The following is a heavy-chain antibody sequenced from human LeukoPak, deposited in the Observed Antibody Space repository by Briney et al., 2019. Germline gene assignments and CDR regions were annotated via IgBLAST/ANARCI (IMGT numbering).Heavy chain of an antibody. J-gene: IGHJ4*02. CDR2: ISYDGSNK. CDR1: GFTFSSYG. CDR3: AKDRKKGASFDY. D-gene: IGHD1-14*01. V-gene: IGHV3-30*18. Sequence: GGSLRLSCAASGFTFSSYGMHWVRQAPGKGLEWVTVISYDGSNKYYADSVKGRFTISRDNSKNTLYLQMNSLRAGDTAVYYCAKDRKKGASFDYWGQGTLVIVPS.